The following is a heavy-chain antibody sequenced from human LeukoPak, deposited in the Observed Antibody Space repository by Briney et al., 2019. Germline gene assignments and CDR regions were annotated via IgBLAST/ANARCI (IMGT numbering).Heavy chain of an antibody. CDR1: GGSFSGYY. CDR2: INHSGST. D-gene: IGHD3-22*01. CDR3: ARGMNYYDSSGGV. V-gene: IGHV4-34*01. Sequence: PSETLSLTCAVYGGSFSGYYWSWIRQPPGKGREWIGEINHSGSTNYNPSLKSRVTISVDTSKNQFSLKLSSVTAADTAVYYCARGMNYYDSSGGVWGQGTTVTVSS. J-gene: IGHJ6*02.